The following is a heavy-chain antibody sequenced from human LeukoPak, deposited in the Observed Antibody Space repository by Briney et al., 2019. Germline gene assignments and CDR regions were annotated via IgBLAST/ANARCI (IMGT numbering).Heavy chain of an antibody. J-gene: IGHJ6*02. D-gene: IGHD3-16*02. CDR2: ISWNGGSI. CDR1: GFTFDDYA. Sequence: GGSLRLSCAASGFTFDDYAMHWVRQAPGKGLEWVSGISWNGGSIGYADSVKGRFTISRDNAKNSLYLQMNSLRAEDTALYYCAKDITFGGVIPRMDVWGQGTTVTVSS. V-gene: IGHV3-9*01. CDR3: AKDITFGGVIPRMDV.